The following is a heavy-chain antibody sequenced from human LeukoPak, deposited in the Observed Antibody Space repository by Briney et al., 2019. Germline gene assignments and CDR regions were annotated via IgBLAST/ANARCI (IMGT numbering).Heavy chain of an antibody. D-gene: IGHD3-9*01. J-gene: IGHJ6*02. CDR2: ISYDGSNK. CDR3: ARDRDILTGFYYYGMDV. V-gene: IGHV3-30*03. CDR1: GFTFSSYG. Sequence: GGSLRLSCAASGFTFSSYGMHWVRQAPGKGLEWVAVISYDGSNKYYTDSVKGRFTISRDNSKNTLCLQINSLRAEDTAVYFCARDRDILTGFYYYGMDVWGQGTTVTVSS.